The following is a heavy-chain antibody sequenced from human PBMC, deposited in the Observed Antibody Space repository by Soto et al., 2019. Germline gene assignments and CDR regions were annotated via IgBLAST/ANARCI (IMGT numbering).Heavy chain of an antibody. CDR3: ARHKGGYYSGVDV. V-gene: IGHV4-39*01. CDR1: GGSISSNSYY. J-gene: IGHJ6*02. Sequence: QLQLQESGPGLVKPSETLSLTCTVSGGSISSNSYYWAWIRQPPGKGLEWIGNIYYSGTTYYNPSLKRRVNISVDTSKKQFSLKLRSVTAADTAVYSCARHKGGYYSGVDVWGQGTTVTVSS. D-gene: IGHD3-16*01. CDR2: IYYSGTT.